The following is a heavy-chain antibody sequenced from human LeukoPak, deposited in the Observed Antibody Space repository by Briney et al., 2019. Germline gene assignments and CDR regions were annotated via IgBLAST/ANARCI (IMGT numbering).Heavy chain of an antibody. D-gene: IGHD3-16*02. J-gene: IGHJ4*02. CDR3: AKGKDVWGSYRTEFDV. CDR1: GFTFRSHA. V-gene: IGHV3-23*01. Sequence: GGSLRLSCAASGFTFRSHAMTWVRQAPGKGLEWVSVISGSGNNTYYADSVKGRFTISRDNSKNTLYLQMNSLRPEDTAVYYCAKGKDVWGSYRTEFDVWGQGTLVAVSS. CDR2: ISGSGNNT.